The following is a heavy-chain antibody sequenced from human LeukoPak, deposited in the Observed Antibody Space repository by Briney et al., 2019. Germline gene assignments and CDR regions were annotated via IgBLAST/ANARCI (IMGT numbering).Heavy chain of an antibody. J-gene: IGHJ4*02. CDR3: ATGGSNWNYQYYFEY. Sequence: GASVKVSCKASGYTFTGYYMHWVRQAPGQGLEWMGWINPNSGGTNYAQKFQGWVTMTRDTSISTAYMELSRLRSDDTAVYYCATGGSNWNYQYYFEYWGQGTLVTVSS. D-gene: IGHD1-7*01. CDR1: GYTFTGYY. V-gene: IGHV1-2*04. CDR2: INPNSGGT.